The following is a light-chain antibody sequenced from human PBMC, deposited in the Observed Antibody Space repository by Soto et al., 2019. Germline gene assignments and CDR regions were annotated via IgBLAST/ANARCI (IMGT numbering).Light chain of an antibody. J-gene: IGKJ5*01. CDR2: GAS. CDR3: QQYNNWPIT. Sequence: EVVMTQSPATLSLSPGERATLSCRASQSVSSNLAWYQQKHGQAPRXLIYGASTRATGIPARFSVSESGTELTFTISSLQSEDGEVYDCQQYNNWPITFGQGTRLEIK. CDR1: QSVSSN. V-gene: IGKV3-15*01.